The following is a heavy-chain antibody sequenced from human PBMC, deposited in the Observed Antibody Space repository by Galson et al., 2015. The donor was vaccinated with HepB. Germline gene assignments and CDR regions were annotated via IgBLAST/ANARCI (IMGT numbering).Heavy chain of an antibody. D-gene: IGHD2-15*01. J-gene: IGHJ5*02. V-gene: IGHV1-69*13. Sequence: SVKVSCKASGGTFSRYGISWVRQAPGQGLEWMGGIIPTFGTANYAQKFQGRVTITADESTSTAYMELSSLRSEDAAVYYCARGGTSVVGGTPNWFDPWGQGTLVTVSS. CDR1: GGTFSRYG. CDR2: IIPTFGTA. CDR3: ARGGTSVVGGTPNWFDP.